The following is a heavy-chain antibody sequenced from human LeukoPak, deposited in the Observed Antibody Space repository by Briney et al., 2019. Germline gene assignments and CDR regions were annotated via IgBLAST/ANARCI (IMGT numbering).Heavy chain of an antibody. CDR3: ARVDDYGYYYFDY. D-gene: IGHD4-17*01. CDR1: GGSISSSSYY. J-gene: IGHJ4*02. Sequence: SETLSLTCTVSGGSISSSSYYWGWIRQPPGKGLEWIGSIYYSGSTYYNPSLKSRVTISVDTSKNQFSLKLSSVTAADTAVYYCARVDDYGYYYFDYWGQGTLVTVSS. V-gene: IGHV4-39*07. CDR2: IYYSGST.